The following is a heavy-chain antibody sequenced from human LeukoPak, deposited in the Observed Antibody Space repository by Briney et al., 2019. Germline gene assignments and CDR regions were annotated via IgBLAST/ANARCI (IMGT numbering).Heavy chain of an antibody. V-gene: IGHV3-23*01. CDR2: VSGSGDLT. CDR1: GFTFSTYA. J-gene: IGHJ4*02. D-gene: IGHD3-22*01. CDR3: GKGRPNYYGSNGQYYRRNGDY. Sequence: GGSLRLSCGASGFTFSTYAMSWVRQPPGKGLEWVASVSGSGDLTYYTDSVRGRFTISRDNSKSTLYLQMNSLGTEDTAVYYCGKGRPNYYGSNGQYYRRNGDYWGQGTLVTVSS.